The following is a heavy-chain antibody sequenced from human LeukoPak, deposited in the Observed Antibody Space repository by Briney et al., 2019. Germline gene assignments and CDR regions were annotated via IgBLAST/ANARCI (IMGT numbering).Heavy chain of an antibody. Sequence: SETLSLTCTVSGGSISSYYWSWIRQPPGKGLEWIGHIYYSGSTNYNPSLKSRVTISVDTSKNQFSLKLSSVTAADTAVYYCARDGPTYYGSGSYSDYWGQGTLVTVSS. CDR2: IYYSGST. J-gene: IGHJ4*02. D-gene: IGHD3-10*01. CDR1: GGSISSYY. CDR3: ARDGPTYYGSGSYSDY. V-gene: IGHV4-59*12.